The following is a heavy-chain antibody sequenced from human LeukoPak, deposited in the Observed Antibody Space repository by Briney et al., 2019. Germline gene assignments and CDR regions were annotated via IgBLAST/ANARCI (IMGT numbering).Heavy chain of an antibody. Sequence: PGGSLRLSCAASGFTFSSYWMTWVRQAPGKGLEWVANIKQDGSEKYYVDSLKGRFIISRDNTKNSLYLQMNSLRAEDTAVYYCARGVNYFGSGSVTGDYWGQGTLVTVSS. J-gene: IGHJ4*02. CDR2: IKQDGSEK. CDR3: ARGVNYFGSGSVTGDY. D-gene: IGHD3-10*01. V-gene: IGHV3-7*05. CDR1: GFTFSSYW.